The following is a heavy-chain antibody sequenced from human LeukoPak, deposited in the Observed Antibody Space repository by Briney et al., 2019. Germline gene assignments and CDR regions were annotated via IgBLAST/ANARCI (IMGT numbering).Heavy chain of an antibody. D-gene: IGHD2-15*01. V-gene: IGHV1-18*01. Sequence: ASVKVSCKASGYTFTSYGIIWVRQAPGQGLEWMGWISAYNGNTNYAQKLQGRVTMTTDTSTSTAYMELRSLRSDDTAVYYCARDLFLRYCSGGSCSRPMGYWGQGTLVTVSS. CDR1: GYTFTSYG. J-gene: IGHJ4*02. CDR2: ISAYNGNT. CDR3: ARDLFLRYCSGGSCSRPMGY.